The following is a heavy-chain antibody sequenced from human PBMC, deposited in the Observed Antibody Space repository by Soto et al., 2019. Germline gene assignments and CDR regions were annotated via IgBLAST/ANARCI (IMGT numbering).Heavy chain of an antibody. D-gene: IGHD6-19*01. J-gene: IGHJ4*02. CDR1: GGSISGYY. Sequence: SETLSLTCNVSGGSISGYYWSWIRQAAGKGLEWVGRIYSSGTTAYSPSLKSRLTMSVDTSKNQFSLKVTSVTAADTAVYYCVRVGAVAANGGYFDYWGQGVLVT. CDR3: VRVGAVAANGGYFDY. V-gene: IGHV4-4*07. CDR2: IYSSGTT.